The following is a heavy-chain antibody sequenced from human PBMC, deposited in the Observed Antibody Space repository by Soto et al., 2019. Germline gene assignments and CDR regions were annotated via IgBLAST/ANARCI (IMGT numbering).Heavy chain of an antibody. CDR1: GFTFSTYA. V-gene: IGHV3-23*01. Sequence: VQLLESGGDLIQPGGSLRLSCAASGFTFSTYAMTSVRQAPGKGLEWVSITSSSGDATYCLDSVKGRFTICRDNSRNTLNLQMHSRRAEDTAVYYCAKNGDFWSWGMDVWGQGTTVTVSS. D-gene: IGHD3-3*01. CDR2: TSSSGDAT. J-gene: IGHJ6*02. CDR3: AKNGDFWSWGMDV.